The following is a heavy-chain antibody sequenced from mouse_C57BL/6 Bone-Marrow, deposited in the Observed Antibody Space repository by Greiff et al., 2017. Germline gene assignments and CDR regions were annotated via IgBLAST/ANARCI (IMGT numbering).Heavy chain of an antibody. CDR1: GYTFTDYE. CDR2: IDPETGGT. J-gene: IGHJ3*01. V-gene: IGHV1-15*01. Sequence: VQLQQSGAELVRPGASVTLSCKASGYTFTDYEMHWVKQTPVHGLEWIGAIDPETGGTAYNQKFKGKAILTADKSSSTAYMELRSLASEDSAVYYCTRGYYYYGSPWFDYWGQGTLVTVSA. D-gene: IGHD1-1*01. CDR3: TRGYYYYGSPWFDY.